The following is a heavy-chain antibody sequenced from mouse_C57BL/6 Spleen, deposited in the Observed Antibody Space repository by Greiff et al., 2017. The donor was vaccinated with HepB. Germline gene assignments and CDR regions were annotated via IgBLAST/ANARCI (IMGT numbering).Heavy chain of an antibody. CDR1: GYTFTSYW. D-gene: IGHD1-1*01. J-gene: IGHJ1*03. CDR3: ASPLYYGSSHGYFDV. V-gene: IGHV1-64*01. CDR2: IHPNSGST. Sequence: QVQLQQPGAELVKPGASVKLSCKASGYTFTSYWMHWVKQRPGQGLEWIGMIHPNSGSTNYNEKFKSKATLTVDKSSSTAYMQLSSLTSEDSAVYYCASPLYYGSSHGYFDVWGTGTTVTVSS.